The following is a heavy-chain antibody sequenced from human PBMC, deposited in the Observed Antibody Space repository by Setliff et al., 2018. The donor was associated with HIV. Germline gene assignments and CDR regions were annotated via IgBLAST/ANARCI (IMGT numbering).Heavy chain of an antibody. CDR3: ARGSGRFCSGGRCSAFDY. V-gene: IGHV4-39*07. D-gene: IGHD2-15*01. CDR2: IYQTGTT. J-gene: IGHJ4*02. Sequence: LSLTCTVSGGSIGSTTYYWGWMRQPPGKGLEWIGSIYQTGTTYYNPSLKSRVTISVDTSQNQFSLRLSSVTAADTAVYYCARGSGRFCSGGRCSAFDYWGQGTLVTVS. CDR1: GGSIGSTTYY.